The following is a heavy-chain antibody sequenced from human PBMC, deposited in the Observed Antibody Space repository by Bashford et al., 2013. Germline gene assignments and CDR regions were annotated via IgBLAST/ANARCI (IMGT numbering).Heavy chain of an antibody. J-gene: IGHJ2*01. D-gene: IGHD3-10*01. CDR1: GGSISSGDYY. CDR2: IYYSGST. CDR3: ARHLASDYYGSGSYYKSNWYFDL. V-gene: IGHV4-30-4*01. Sequence: SETLSLTCTVSGGSISSGDYYWSWIRQPPGKGLEWIGYIYYSGSTYYNPSLKSRVTISVDTSKNQFSLKLSSVTAADTAVYYCARHLASDYYGSGSYYKSNWYFDLWGRGTLVTVSS.